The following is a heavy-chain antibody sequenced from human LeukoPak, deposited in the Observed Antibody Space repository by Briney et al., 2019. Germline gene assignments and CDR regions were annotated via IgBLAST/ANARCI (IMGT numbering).Heavy chain of an antibody. Sequence: KSSETLSLTCVVSGGSVSGYYWGWIRQPPGRGLEWIGYVYYSGSTNCNPSFKSRITISVDTSRNQFSLQLSSVTAADTAVYYCARIHRYCSGGACYVLDNWGQGTLVAVSS. J-gene: IGHJ4*02. CDR1: GGSVSGYY. D-gene: IGHD2-15*01. CDR2: VYYSGST. CDR3: ARIHRYCSGGACYVLDN. V-gene: IGHV4-59*02.